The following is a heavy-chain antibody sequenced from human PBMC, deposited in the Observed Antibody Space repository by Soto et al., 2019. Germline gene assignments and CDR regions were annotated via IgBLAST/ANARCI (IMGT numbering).Heavy chain of an antibody. CDR3: ATGPTVVWFGESNYYYYFMDV. D-gene: IGHD3-10*01. V-gene: IGHV1-24*01. CDR1: GYTLTELS. J-gene: IGHJ6*03. Sequence: ASVKVSCKVSGYTLTELSMHWVRQAPGKGLEWMGGFDPEDGETIYAQKFQGRVTMTEDTSTDTAYMELSSLRSEDTAVYYCATGPTVVWFGESNYYYYFMDVWGKGTSVIVSS. CDR2: FDPEDGET.